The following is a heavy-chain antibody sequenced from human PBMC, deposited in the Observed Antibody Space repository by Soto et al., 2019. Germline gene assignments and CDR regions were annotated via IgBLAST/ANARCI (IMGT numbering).Heavy chain of an antibody. V-gene: IGHV4-59*01. CDR3: ACRDY. J-gene: IGHJ4*02. Sequence: QVQLQASGPGLVKTSETLSLTRTVSGGSIRSYYWSWIRQPPGKGLEWIGYIYHSGSTNYNPSLKSRVTISVDTSKNQFSLKLRSVTAADTAVYYCACRDYWGQGTLVTVSS. CDR1: GGSIRSYY. CDR2: IYHSGST.